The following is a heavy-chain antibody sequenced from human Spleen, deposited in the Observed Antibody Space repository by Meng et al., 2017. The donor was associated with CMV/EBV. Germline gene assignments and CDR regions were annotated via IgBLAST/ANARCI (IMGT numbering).Heavy chain of an antibody. J-gene: IGHJ1*01. CDR1: GYSISSGYY. CDR3: ARRLGYCSSTSCYRGYFQH. CDR2: IYHSGST. D-gene: IGHD2-2*01. Sequence: SETLSLTCTVSGYSISSGYYWGWVRQPPGKGLEWIGSIYHSGSTYYNPSLKSRVTISVDTSKNQFSLKLSSVTAADTAVYYCARRLGYCSSTSCYRGYFQHWGQGTLVTVSS. V-gene: IGHV4-38-2*02.